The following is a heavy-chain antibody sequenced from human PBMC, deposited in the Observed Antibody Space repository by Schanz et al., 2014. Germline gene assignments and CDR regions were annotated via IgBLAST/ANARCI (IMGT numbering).Heavy chain of an antibody. CDR2: IYYSGST. CDR3: ASFVPRGYYFDY. J-gene: IGHJ4*02. V-gene: IGHV4-59*01. Sequence: QVQLQESGPGLVKPSETLSLTCSVSGRSISSYYWSWIRQPPGKGLEWIGHIYYSGSTNYNPSLKSRVTISGDTSKNQFSLRLSSVTAADTAVYFCASFVPRGYYFDYWGQGTLVTVSS. CDR1: GRSISSYY. D-gene: IGHD3-10*01.